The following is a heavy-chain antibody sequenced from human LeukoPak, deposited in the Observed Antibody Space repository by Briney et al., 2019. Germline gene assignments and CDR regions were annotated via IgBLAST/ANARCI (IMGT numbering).Heavy chain of an antibody. V-gene: IGHV4-31*03. D-gene: IGHD2-15*01. Sequence: PSETLSLTCTVSGGSISSSSYYWGWVRQHPGKGLEWIGYIYYSGSTYYNPSLKSRVTISVDTSKNQFSLKLSSVTAADTAVYYCARGYCSGGSCATFDYWGQGTLVAVSS. CDR3: ARGYCSGGSCATFDY. CDR1: GGSISSSSYY. J-gene: IGHJ4*02. CDR2: IYYSGST.